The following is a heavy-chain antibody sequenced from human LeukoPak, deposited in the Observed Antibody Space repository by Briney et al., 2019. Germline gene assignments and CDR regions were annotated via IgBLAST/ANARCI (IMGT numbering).Heavy chain of an antibody. D-gene: IGHD2-2*01. Sequence: SETLSLTCTVSGGSISSGDYYWSWIRQPPGEGLEWIGYIYYSGSTYYNPSLKSRVTISVDTSKNQFSLKLSSVTAADTAVYYCASGAAAPGAFDIWGQGTMVTVSS. J-gene: IGHJ3*02. CDR2: IYYSGST. V-gene: IGHV4-30-4*08. CDR1: GGSISSGDYY. CDR3: ASGAAAPGAFDI.